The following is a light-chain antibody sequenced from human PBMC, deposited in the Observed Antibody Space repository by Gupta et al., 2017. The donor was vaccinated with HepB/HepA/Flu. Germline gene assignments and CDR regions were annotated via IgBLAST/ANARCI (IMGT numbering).Light chain of an antibody. CDR3: QQYGSALRLT. CDR1: QSVSSSY. J-gene: IGKJ3*01. CDR2: GAS. V-gene: IGKV3-20*01. Sequence: EIVLTQSPGTLSLSPGERATLSCRASQSVSSSYLAWYQQKPGQAPRLLIYGASSRATGIPDRFSGRGSGTDFTLTISRLEPEDFAVYYCQQYGSALRLTFGSWTNVNI.